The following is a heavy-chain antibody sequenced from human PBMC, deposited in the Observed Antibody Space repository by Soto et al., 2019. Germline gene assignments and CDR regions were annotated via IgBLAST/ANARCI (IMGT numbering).Heavy chain of an antibody. CDR3: ARRDLSTSQYWYFDL. D-gene: IGHD2-2*01. J-gene: IGHJ2*01. V-gene: IGHV4-39*01. Sequence: SETLSLTCAVSGGSISSSSSFWGWIRQSPGKGLEWIGSIYNRGTTYYNPSLTGRVSISEDTPKSQFSLILSSVTAADTAVYYCARRDLSTSQYWYFDLWGRGTLVTVSS. CDR1: GGSISSSSSF. CDR2: IYNRGTT.